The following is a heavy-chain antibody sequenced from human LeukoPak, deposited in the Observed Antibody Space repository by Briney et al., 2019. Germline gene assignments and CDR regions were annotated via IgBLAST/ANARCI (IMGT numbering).Heavy chain of an antibody. J-gene: IGHJ4*02. CDR1: GYTFTSYY. CDR2: INPSGGST. D-gene: IGHD3-22*01. V-gene: IGHV1-46*01. CDR3: ARNYYDSSGYYSGLDY. Sequence: ASVKVSCKASGYTFTSYYMHWVRQAPGQGLEWMGIINPSGGSTSYAQKFQGRVTMTRDTSTSTVYMELSSLRSEDTAVYYCARNYYDSSGYYSGLDYRGQGTLVTVSS.